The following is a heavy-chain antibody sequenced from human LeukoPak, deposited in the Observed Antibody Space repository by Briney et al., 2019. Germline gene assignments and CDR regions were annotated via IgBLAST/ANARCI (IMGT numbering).Heavy chain of an antibody. Sequence: GGSLRLSCAASGFTFSSYAMHWVRQAPGKGLEYVSAISSNGGSTYYANSVKGRFTISRDNSKNTLYLQMGSLRAEDMAVYYCARTYYYYMDVWGKGTTVTVSS. CDR1: GFTFSSYA. V-gene: IGHV3-64*01. J-gene: IGHJ6*03. CDR3: ARTYYYYMDV. CDR2: ISSNGGST.